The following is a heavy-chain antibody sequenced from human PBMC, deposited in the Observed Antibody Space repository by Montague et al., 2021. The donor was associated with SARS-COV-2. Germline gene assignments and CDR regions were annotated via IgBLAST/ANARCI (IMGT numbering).Heavy chain of an antibody. J-gene: IGHJ4*02. CDR1: GDSVASNIAI. CDR2: TYYRSKWYN. Sequence: CAISGDSVASNIAICNWNRQSPSIDLEWLGRTYYRSKWYNDYAESVKSRITIDPDTSKHQFSLHLNSVTPEDTAVYYCARIPVGSKYYFDFWGQGTLVTVSS. V-gene: IGHV6-1*01. D-gene: IGHD2-2*01. CDR3: ARIPVGSKYYFDF.